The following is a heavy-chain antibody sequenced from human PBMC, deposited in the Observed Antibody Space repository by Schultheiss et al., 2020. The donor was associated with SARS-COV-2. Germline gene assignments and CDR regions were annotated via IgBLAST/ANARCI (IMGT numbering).Heavy chain of an antibody. J-gene: IGHJ4*02. CDR3: VRGGPTIFGVVIDY. CDR1: GFTFSSYA. Sequence: GESLKISCAASGFTFSSYAMHWVRQAPGKGLEWVAVISYDGSNKYYADSVKGRFTISRDNSKNTLYLQMNSLRAEDTAVYYCVRGGPTIFGVVIDYWGQGTLVTVSS. CDR2: ISYDGSNK. D-gene: IGHD3-3*01. V-gene: IGHV3-30*01.